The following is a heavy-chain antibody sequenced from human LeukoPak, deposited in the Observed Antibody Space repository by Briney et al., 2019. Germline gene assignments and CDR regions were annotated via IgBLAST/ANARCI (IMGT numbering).Heavy chain of an antibody. CDR3: ARDATHSSGWYWYFQH. J-gene: IGHJ1*01. V-gene: IGHV3-48*04. Sequence: QTGGSLRLSCAASGFTFSSYSMNWVRQAPGKGLEWVSYISSSSSTIYYADSVKGRFTISRDNAKNSLYLQMNSLRAEDTAVYYCARDATHSSGWYWYFQHWGQGTLVTVSS. CDR2: ISSSSSTI. D-gene: IGHD6-19*01. CDR1: GFTFSSYS.